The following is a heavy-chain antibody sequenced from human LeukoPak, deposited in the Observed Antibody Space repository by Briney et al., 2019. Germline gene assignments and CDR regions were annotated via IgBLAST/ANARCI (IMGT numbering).Heavy chain of an antibody. D-gene: IGHD1-20*01. CDR3: LRDLNWSLDQ. V-gene: IGHV3-7*01. CDR2: INHNGNVN. Sequence: GGSLRLSCAASGFTFSSYWMNWARQAPGKGLEWVASINHNGNVNYYVDSVKGRFTISRDNAKNTLYLQMNSLRAEDTAVYYCLRDLNWSLDQWGQGTLVTVSS. CDR1: GFTFSSYW. J-gene: IGHJ4*02.